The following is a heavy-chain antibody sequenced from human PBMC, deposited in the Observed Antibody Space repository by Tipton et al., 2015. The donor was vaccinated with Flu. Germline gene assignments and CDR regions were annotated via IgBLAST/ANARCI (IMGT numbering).Heavy chain of an antibody. J-gene: IGHJ6*02. CDR1: GGSMSSFY. D-gene: IGHD6-13*01. V-gene: IGHV4-4*07. CDR3: ARDSAAHYGMDV. CDR2: MYVSGST. Sequence: TLSLTCTVSGGSMSSFYWTWIRQPAGKGLEWIGRMYVSGSTKYNPSLKSRVTISVGTSKNQFSLKLSSVTAADTAVYYCARDSAAHYGMDVWGQGTTVTVSS.